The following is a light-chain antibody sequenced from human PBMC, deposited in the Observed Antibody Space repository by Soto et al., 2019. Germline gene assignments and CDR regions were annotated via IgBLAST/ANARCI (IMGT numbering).Light chain of an antibody. V-gene: IGKV1-12*01. CDR1: QDIDRW. CDR2: GAF. J-gene: IGKJ2*01. CDR3: QQAKSLPYT. Sequence: DIQMTQSPSSVSVSVGDRVIINCRASQDIDRWLAWYQQRPGKAPKLLLYGAFNLQSGVPSRFSGRGSGTDYTLTISSLQPEDVATYYCQQAKSLPYTFGQGTKLEIK.